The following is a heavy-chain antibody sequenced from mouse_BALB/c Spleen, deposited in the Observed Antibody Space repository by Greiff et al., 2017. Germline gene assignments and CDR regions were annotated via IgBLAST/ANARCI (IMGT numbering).Heavy chain of an antibody. V-gene: IGHV2-9-2*01. CDR3: VRDEARASPFAY. CDR1: GFSLTSYD. Sequence: QVQLKQSGPGLVAPSQSLSITCTVSGFSLTSYDISWIRQPPGKGLEWLGVIWTGGGTNYNSAFMSRLSISKDNSKSQVFLKMNSLQTDDTAIYYCVRDEARASPFAYWGQGTLVTVSA. J-gene: IGHJ3*01. CDR2: IWTGGGT. D-gene: IGHD3-1*01.